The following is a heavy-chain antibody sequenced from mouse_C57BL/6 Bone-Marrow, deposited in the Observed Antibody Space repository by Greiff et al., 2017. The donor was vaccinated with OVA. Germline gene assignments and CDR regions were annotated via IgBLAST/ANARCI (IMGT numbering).Heavy chain of an antibody. Sequence: QVQLQQPGAELVMPGASVKLSCKASGYTFTSYWMHWVKQRPGQGLEWIGEIDPSDSYTNYNQKFKGKSTLTVDKSSTTAYMQLSSLTSEDSAVYYCGRAFYYYGSSLDYWGQGTLVTVSA. CDR1: GYTFTSYW. CDR2: IDPSDSYT. V-gene: IGHV1-69*01. D-gene: IGHD1-1*01. J-gene: IGHJ3*01. CDR3: GRAFYYYGSSLDY.